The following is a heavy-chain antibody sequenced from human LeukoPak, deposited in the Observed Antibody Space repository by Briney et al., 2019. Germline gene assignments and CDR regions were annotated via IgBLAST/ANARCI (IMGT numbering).Heavy chain of an antibody. D-gene: IGHD4-17*01. V-gene: IGHV3-48*01. J-gene: IGHJ4*02. Sequence: PGGSLRLSCAASGFTFTTYWMTWVRQAPGKGLEWVSYISSSSSTIYYADSVKGRFTISRDNSKNTLYLQMNSLRAEDTAVYYCAKGTVTGTFDYWGQGTLVTVSS. CDR2: ISSSSSTI. CDR1: GFTFTTYW. CDR3: AKGTVTGTFDY.